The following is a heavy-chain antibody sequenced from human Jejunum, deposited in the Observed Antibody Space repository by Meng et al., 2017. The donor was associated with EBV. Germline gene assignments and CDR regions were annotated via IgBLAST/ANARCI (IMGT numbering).Heavy chain of an antibody. Sequence: QVQLQQWGAGLLKPSDTLSLTCAVYGGFFSGYYWSWSRQPPGKGLEWVGEINHSGSTYYNPSLKSRVTISVDTSKSQFSLKLNSVTAADTAVYYCAREARISGYHPGIGPWGQGTLVTVSS. D-gene: IGHD3-22*01. J-gene: IGHJ5*02. CDR3: AREARISGYHPGIGP. V-gene: IGHV4-34*01. CDR2: INHSGST. CDR1: GGFFSGYY.